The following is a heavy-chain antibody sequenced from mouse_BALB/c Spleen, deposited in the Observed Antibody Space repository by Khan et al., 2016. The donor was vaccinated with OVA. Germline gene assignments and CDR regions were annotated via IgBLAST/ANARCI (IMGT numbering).Heavy chain of an antibody. J-gene: IGHJ3*01. CDR2: ILPGSNST. V-gene: IGHV1-9*01. CDR1: GYTFSSYW. CDR3: ARGNNYGSTCLFGY. Sequence: QVQLKESGAELMKPGASVKISCKATGYTFSSYWIEWVKQRPGHGLEWIGEILPGSNSTNYNERFKGKATITADTSSNTAYMQLSSLTSEDSAIYDCARGNNYGSTCLFGYWGQGTLVTVSA. D-gene: IGHD1-1*01.